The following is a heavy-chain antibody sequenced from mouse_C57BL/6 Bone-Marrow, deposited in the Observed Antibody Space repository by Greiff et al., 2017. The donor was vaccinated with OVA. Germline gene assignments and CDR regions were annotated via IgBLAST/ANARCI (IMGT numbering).Heavy chain of an antibody. V-gene: IGHV1-15*01. CDR3: TCVYFDY. Sequence: VKLQQSGAELVRPGASVTLSCKASGYTFTDYEMHWVKQTPVHGLEWIGAIDPETGGTAYNQKFKGKAILTADKSSSTAYMELRSLTSEDSAVYYCTCVYFDYWGQGTTLTVSS. J-gene: IGHJ2*01. CDR2: IDPETGGT. CDR1: GYTFTDYE.